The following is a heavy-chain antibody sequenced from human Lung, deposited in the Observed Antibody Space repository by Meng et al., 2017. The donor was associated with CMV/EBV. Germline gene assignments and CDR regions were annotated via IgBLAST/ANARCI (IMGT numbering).Heavy chain of an antibody. V-gene: IGHV1-18*04. CDR1: GYTFTTHP. D-gene: IGHD2-21*01. CDR2: ISAYNGYT. Sequence: ASVXVSXKPSGYTFTTHPISWVRQAPGQGLEWMGWISAYNGYTDYTQKFQGRVTMTTDSSTTTAYIELRRLRSDDTAVYYCARGGPPPATTVVVISPYFSNYYALDVWXQGTTVTVSS. J-gene: IGHJ6*02. CDR3: ARGGPPPATTVVVISPYFSNYYALDV.